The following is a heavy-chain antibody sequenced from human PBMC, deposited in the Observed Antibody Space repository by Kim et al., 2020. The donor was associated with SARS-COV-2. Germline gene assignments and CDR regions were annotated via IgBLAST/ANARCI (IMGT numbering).Heavy chain of an antibody. CDR2: ISGSGGST. CDR1: GFTFSSYA. CDR3: AKPQRLTWMVRGVIIPYYYTGMDI. J-gene: IGHJ6*04. D-gene: IGHD3-10*01. Sequence: GGSLRLSCAASGFTFSSYAMSWVRQAPGKGLEWVSAISGSGGSTYYADSVKGRFTNSRDNSKNTLYLQMNSLRAEDTAVYYCAKPQRLTWMVRGVIIPYYYTGMDIMGKGNTVTVSP. V-gene: IGHV3-23*01.